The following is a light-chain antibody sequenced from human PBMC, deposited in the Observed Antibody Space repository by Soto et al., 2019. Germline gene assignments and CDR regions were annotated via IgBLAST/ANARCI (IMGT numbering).Light chain of an antibody. CDR2: AAS. V-gene: IGKV1-9*01. Sequence: DIHMTQSPSSLSAYVGSLFTIPCRASQSISSYLNWYQQKPGKAPKLLIYAASTLQSGVPSRFSGSGSWTEFTLTISSLQPEAFATYYCQQLNRYSLTFGGGTKVDIK. J-gene: IGKJ4*01. CDR3: QQLNRYSLT. CDR1: QSISSY.